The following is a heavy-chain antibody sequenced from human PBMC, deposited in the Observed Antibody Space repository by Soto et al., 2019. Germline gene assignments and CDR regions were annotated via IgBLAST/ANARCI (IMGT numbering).Heavy chain of an antibody. CDR1: GYTFTSYA. V-gene: IGHV1-3*01. CDR2: INAGNGNT. J-gene: IGHJ6*02. D-gene: IGHD4-4*01. Sequence: GASVKVSCKASGYTFTSYAMHWVRQAPGQRLEWMGWINAGNGNTKYSQKFQGRVTITRDTSASTAYMELSSLRSEDTAVYYCASSYSNYALIDYYYYGMDVWRQWPTVTV. CDR3: ASSYSNYALIDYYYYGMDV.